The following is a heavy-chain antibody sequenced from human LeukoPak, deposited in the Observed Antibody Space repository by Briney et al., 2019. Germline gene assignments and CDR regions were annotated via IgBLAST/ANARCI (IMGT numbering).Heavy chain of an antibody. J-gene: IGHJ5*02. D-gene: IGHD5-12*01. CDR1: GGSISSYY. Sequence: PSETLSLTCTVSGGSISSYYWSWIRQPAGKGLEWIGRIYTSGSTNYNPSLKSRVTISVDKSKDQFSLKLSSVTAADTAVYYCARAGYSGYVQFDPWGQGTLVTVSS. V-gene: IGHV4-4*07. CDR3: ARAGYSGYVQFDP. CDR2: IYTSGST.